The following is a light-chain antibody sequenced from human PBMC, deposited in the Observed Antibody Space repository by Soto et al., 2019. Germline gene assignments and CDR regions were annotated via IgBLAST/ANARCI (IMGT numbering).Light chain of an antibody. CDR1: ESTNNY. J-gene: IGKJ4*01. V-gene: IGKV3D-15*01. CDR3: EPPHTGPLS. Sequence: RASESTNNYLAWYQQKPGQAPRLLIDGASTRAAGIPDRVSGSRYGAEFTLTLRCLQSDDSAVHYYEPPHTGPLSVGAGTKVDIK. CDR2: GAS.